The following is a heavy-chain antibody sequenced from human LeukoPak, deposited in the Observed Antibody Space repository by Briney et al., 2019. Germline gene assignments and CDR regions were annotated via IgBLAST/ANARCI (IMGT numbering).Heavy chain of an antibody. J-gene: IGHJ6*03. Sequence: GGSLRLSCAASGFTFSSYWMNWVRQAPGKGLEWVANIKQDGSEKYYVDSVKGRFTISRDNAKKSLYLQMNSLRAEDTAVYYCARRSVRYYYYMDVWGKGTTVTVSS. CDR1: GFTFSSYW. V-gene: IGHV3-7*01. CDR2: IKQDGSEK. CDR3: ARRSVRYYYYMDV. D-gene: IGHD3-10*02.